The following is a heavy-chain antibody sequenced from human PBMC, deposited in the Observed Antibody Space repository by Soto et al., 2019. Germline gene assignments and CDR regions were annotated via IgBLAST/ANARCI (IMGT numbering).Heavy chain of an antibody. CDR3: AGGQFFSDY. D-gene: IGHD1-26*01. V-gene: IGHV3-30*03. J-gene: IGHJ4*02. Sequence: QVQLVESGGGVVQPGRSLRLSCAASGFTFSAYGMHWVRQAPGKGLEWVALISYDGRNKYYADSVKGRFTISRDNSKNTLFLQMSSLRPEDTAVYYCAGGQFFSDYWGQGTLVTVSS. CDR1: GFTFSAYG. CDR2: ISYDGRNK.